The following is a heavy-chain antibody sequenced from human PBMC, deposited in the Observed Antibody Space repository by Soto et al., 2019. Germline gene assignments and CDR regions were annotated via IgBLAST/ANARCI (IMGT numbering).Heavy chain of an antibody. CDR2: ISKSDYT. D-gene: IGHD2-2*01. Sequence: WGSLRLSCTVSGFSFNNYGINLFRHSPWKWLEWVSSISKSDYTYYSDSVKGRFAISRDNAKSSVSLQMNTLRVEDTAVYYCAREDSIIIPAVSDFWGQGTLVTVSS. V-gene: IGHV3-21*01. J-gene: IGHJ4*02. CDR1: GFSFNNYG. CDR3: AREDSIIIPAVSDF.